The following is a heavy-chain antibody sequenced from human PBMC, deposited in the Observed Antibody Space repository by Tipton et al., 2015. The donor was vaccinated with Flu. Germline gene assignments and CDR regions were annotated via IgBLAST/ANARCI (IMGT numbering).Heavy chain of an antibody. Sequence: SLRLSCAASGFTLSSYWMSWVRQAPGKGLEWVANIKQDGSQKHYVDSVKGRFTISRDNPVNSMYLQMHSLRAEDTAVYYCVRAIYNSDNYSGQGTLVTVSS. CDR2: IKQDGSQK. CDR1: GFTLSSYW. V-gene: IGHV3-7*01. CDR3: VRAIYNSDNY. J-gene: IGHJ4*02. D-gene: IGHD1-14*01.